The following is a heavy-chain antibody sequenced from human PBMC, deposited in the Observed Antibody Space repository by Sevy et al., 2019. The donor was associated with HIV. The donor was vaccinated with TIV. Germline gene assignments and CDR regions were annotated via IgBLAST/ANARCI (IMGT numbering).Heavy chain of an antibody. D-gene: IGHD3-9*01. Sequence: GGSLRLSCTASGFKFDDYAMHWVRQPPGKGLEWVSGITWDGGRTGYADSVKGRFIISRDNTKSSLYLQMNSLRAEDTALYRYAKDLRRGDILTGYLNYWGQGILVTVSS. CDR3: AKDLRRGDILTGYLNY. J-gene: IGHJ4*02. CDR1: GFKFDDYA. CDR2: ITWDGGRT. V-gene: IGHV3-9*01.